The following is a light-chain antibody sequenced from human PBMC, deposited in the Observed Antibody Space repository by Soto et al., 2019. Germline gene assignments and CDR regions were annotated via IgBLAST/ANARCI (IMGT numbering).Light chain of an antibody. J-gene: IGLJ3*02. CDR3: SSYTSSSPVG. CDR2: AVS. V-gene: IGLV2-14*03. Sequence: QSALTQPASVSGSPGQSITISCTGTSSDVGGYNYVSWYQHHPGKAPKLIISAVSNRPSGVSDRVSGSKSGNTASLIISGLQAEDEADYYCSSYTSSSPVGFGGGTKLTGL. CDR1: SSDVGGYNY.